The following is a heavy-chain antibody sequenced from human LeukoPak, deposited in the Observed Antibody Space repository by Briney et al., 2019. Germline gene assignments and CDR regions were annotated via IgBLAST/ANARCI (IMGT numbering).Heavy chain of an antibody. Sequence: SETLSLTCTVSGDSISAYYWSWVRQPPGKGLEWIAFVHKTGSNNYNPSLKSRATISMDTSNSQFSLHVNSVTAADTAVYYCTKYGGSPANYFDSWGPGTLVTVSP. J-gene: IGHJ4*02. D-gene: IGHD1-26*01. V-gene: IGHV4-59*08. CDR1: GDSISAYY. CDR3: TKYGGSPANYFDS. CDR2: VHKTGSN.